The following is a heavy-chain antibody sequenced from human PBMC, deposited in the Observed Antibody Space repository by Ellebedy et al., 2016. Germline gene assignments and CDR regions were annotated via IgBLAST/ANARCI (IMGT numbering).Heavy chain of an antibody. D-gene: IGHD6-13*01. CDR2: FYYSGST. CDR1: GDSITSSTYS. Sequence: GSLRLSCAVSGDSITSSTYSWGWIRQPPGKGLEWIGSFYYSGSTYYSPSLKSRVSISIDTSQNQFSLRLSSVTAADTAVYYCARHLIAGTGLYYFDYWGQGALVTVSS. V-gene: IGHV4-39*01. CDR3: ARHLIAGTGLYYFDY. J-gene: IGHJ4*02.